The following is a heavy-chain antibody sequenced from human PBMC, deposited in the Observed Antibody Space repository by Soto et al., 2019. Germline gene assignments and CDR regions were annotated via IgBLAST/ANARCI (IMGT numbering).Heavy chain of an antibody. D-gene: IGHD3-16*01. J-gene: IGHJ3*02. V-gene: IGHV4-39*01. CDR3: ASVTWGTAFDI. Sequence: QLQLQESGPGLVKPSKTLSLNCTVSGGSVSSPVYYWGRIRQPPGKGLEWIGTIYYSGGTYYKPSPKSRATISADTSENQFSLKLSSVTAADTALYYRASVTWGTAFDIWGQGTLVTVSS. CDR1: GGSVSSPVYY. CDR2: IYYSGGT.